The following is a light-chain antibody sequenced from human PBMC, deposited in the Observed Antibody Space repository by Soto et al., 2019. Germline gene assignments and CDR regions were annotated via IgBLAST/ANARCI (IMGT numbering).Light chain of an antibody. CDR3: TSYTSSSTPYV. V-gene: IGLV2-14*01. CDR2: DVS. J-gene: IGLJ1*01. Sequence: SVLTQPASVSVSPGQSITISCAGTSSDVGGYTYVSWYQQHPGKAPKLMIYDVSNRPSGVSNRFSGSKSGNTASLTISGLQAEDEADYYCTSYTSSSTPYVFGGGTKVTVL. CDR1: SSDVGGYTY.